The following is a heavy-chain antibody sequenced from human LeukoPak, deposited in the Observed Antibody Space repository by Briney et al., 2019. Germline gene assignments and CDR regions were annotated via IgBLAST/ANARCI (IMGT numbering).Heavy chain of an antibody. CDR1: GFTFSSYS. J-gene: IGHJ4*02. CDR2: ISSSSSYI. D-gene: IGHD5-24*01. CDR3: ASSVEMATISLDY. Sequence: GGSLRLPCAASGFTFSSYSMNWVRQAPGKGLEWVSSISSSSSYIYYADSVKGRFTISRDNAKNSLYLQMNSLRAEDTAVYYCASSVEMATISLDYWGQGTLVTVSS. V-gene: IGHV3-21*01.